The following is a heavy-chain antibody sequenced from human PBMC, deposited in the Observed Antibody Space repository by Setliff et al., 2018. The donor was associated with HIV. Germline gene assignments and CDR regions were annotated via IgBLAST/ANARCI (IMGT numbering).Heavy chain of an antibody. CDR3: GRQAWDHQSSGYFVDY. Sequence: SETLSLTCNVSGYSISSGYYWGWIRQPPGKGLEWIGNIYHSGSTYYNPSLKSRVTISLDTSKNQFSLKLTSVTAADTAVYYCGRQAWDHQSSGYFVDYWGQGTLVTVSS. CDR2: IYHSGST. CDR1: GYSISSGYY. V-gene: IGHV4-38-2*02. D-gene: IGHD6-19*01. J-gene: IGHJ4*02.